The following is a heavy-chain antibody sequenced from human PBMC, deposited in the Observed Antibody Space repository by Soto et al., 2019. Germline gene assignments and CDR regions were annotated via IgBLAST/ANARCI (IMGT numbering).Heavy chain of an antibody. D-gene: IGHD5-12*01. CDR1: GGSISSGGYS. V-gene: IGHV4-30-2*01. Sequence: SETLSLTCAVSGGSISSGGYSWSWIRQPPGKGLEWIGYMYHSGSTYYNPSLKSRVTISIDRSKNQFSLRAEDTALYYCAKDVFEVDMGSLSPGYWGQGTLVTVSS. CDR3: AKDVFEVDMGSLSPGY. J-gene: IGHJ4*02. CDR2: MYHSGST.